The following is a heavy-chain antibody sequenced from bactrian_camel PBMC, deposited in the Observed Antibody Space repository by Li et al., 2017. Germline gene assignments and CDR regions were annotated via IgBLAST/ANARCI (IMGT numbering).Heavy chain of an antibody. CDR3: AADRPFCTPDMMTVYRD. J-gene: IGHJ4*01. Sequence: HVQLVESGGGSVQTGGSLRLSCAASGYHHSAYCLAWFRQAPGKEREGVAGIQRSSGLTYYADSVKGRFTISQDNAKNTVYLQMNSLKPEDTAMYYCAADRPFCTPDMMTVYRDRGHGTQVTVS. D-gene: IGHD1*01. CDR1: GYHHSAYC. CDR2: IQRSSGLT. V-gene: IGHV3S1*01.